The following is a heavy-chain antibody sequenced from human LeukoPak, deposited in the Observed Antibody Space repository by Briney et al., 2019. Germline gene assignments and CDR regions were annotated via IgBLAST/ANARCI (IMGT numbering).Heavy chain of an antibody. CDR1: GGSISSSNW. CDR2: IYHSGST. CDR3: ARGGFSGSGSQVDY. Sequence: PSETLSLTCAVSGGSISSSNWWSWVRQPPGKGLEWIGEIYHSGSTNYNPSLKSRVTISVDKSKNQFSLKLSSVTAADTAVYYCARGGFSGSGSQVDYWGQGTLVTVSS. D-gene: IGHD3-10*01. J-gene: IGHJ4*02. V-gene: IGHV4-4*02.